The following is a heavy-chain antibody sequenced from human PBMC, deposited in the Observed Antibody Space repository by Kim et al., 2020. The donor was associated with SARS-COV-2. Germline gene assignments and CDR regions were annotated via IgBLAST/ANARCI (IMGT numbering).Heavy chain of an antibody. CDR2: INPNSGGT. V-gene: IGHV1-2*02. J-gene: IGHJ5*02. Sequence: ASVKVSCKASGYTFTGYYMHWVRQAPGQGLEWMGWINPNSGGTNYAQKFQGRVTMTRDTSNSTAYMELSSLRSDDTAVYYCASGECSGGSCYSSWFDPWGQGTLVTVSS. CDR3: ASGECSGGSCYSSWFDP. D-gene: IGHD2-15*01. CDR1: GYTFTGYY.